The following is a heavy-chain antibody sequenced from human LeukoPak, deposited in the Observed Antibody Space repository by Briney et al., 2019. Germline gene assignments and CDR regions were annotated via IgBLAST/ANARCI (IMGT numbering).Heavy chain of an antibody. CDR2: ISSSGSTI. J-gene: IGHJ4*02. D-gene: IGHD5-12*01. Sequence: GGSLRLSCAASGFTFSDYYMSWIRQAPGKGLEWVSYISSSGSTIYYADSVKGRFTISRDNAKNSLYLQMNSLRAEDTAVYYCAREYRYGGYVLRAALDYWGQGTLVTVSS. CDR3: AREYRYGGYVLRAALDY. CDR1: GFTFSDYY. V-gene: IGHV3-11*01.